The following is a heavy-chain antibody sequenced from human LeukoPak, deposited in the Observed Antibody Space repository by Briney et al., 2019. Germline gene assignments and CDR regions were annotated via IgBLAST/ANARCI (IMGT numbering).Heavy chain of an antibody. J-gene: IGHJ4*02. Sequence: SETLSLTCAVYGGSFSGYYWSWIRQPPGKGLEWIGEINHSGRTNYNPSLKSRVTISVDTAKNQFSLKLSSVTAADTAVYYCARGGDSGSYLDYWGQGTLVTVSS. V-gene: IGHV4-34*01. CDR2: INHSGRT. CDR1: GGSFSGYY. CDR3: ARGGDSGSYLDY. D-gene: IGHD1-26*01.